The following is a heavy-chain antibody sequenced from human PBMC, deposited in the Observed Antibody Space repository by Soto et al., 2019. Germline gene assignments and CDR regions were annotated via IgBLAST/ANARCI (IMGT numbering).Heavy chain of an antibody. CDR3: ARYIWGAARQYNWFDS. Sequence: SETLSLTCTVSGGSISSSSYYWGWIRQPPGKGLEWIGSIYYSGSTYYNPSLKSRVTISVDTSKNQFSLKLSSVTAADTAVYYCARYIWGAARQYNWFDSWGKGTLVTVSS. V-gene: IGHV4-39*01. CDR1: GGSISSSSYY. J-gene: IGHJ5*01. D-gene: IGHD6-6*01. CDR2: IYYSGST.